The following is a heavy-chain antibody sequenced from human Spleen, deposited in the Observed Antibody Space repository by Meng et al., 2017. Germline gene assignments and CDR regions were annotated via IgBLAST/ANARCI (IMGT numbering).Heavy chain of an antibody. Sequence: GESLKISCAASGFTFRSFAMSWVRQAPGKGLEWVSTISGGGDPTYYADSVRGRFTISRDNSKDTLYLQVNSLRGEDTAIYYCAKDIWLEYYFDFWGQGTPVTVSS. CDR1: GFTFRSFA. CDR2: ISGGGDPT. V-gene: IGHV3-23*01. CDR3: AKDIWLEYYFDF. D-gene: IGHD6-19*01. J-gene: IGHJ4*02.